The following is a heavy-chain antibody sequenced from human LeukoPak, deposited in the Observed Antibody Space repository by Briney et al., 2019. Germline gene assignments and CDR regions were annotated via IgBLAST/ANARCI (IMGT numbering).Heavy chain of an antibody. Sequence: SVKVSCKASGGTFSSYAISWVRQAPGQGLEWMGGIIPIFGTANYAQKFQGRVTITADESTSTAYMELSSLRSEDTAVYYCAREFNWNYGNYYYGMDVWGQGTTVTVSS. D-gene: IGHD1-7*01. V-gene: IGHV1-69*13. CDR2: IIPIFGTA. CDR3: AREFNWNYGNYYYGMDV. CDR1: GGTFSSYA. J-gene: IGHJ6*02.